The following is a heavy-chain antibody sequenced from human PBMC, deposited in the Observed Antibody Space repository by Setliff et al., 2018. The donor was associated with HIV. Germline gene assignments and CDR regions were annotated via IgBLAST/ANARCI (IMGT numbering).Heavy chain of an antibody. CDR3: SRVRGYSYGYLYAFDI. CDR1: GYTFSSYS. J-gene: IGHJ3*02. Sequence: GGSLRLSCAASGYTFSSYSMNWVRQAPGKGLEWVSSISSSSSYIYYADSVKGRFTISLDNAKNSLYLQMNSLRAEDTAVYYCSRVRGYSYGYLYAFDIWGQGTMVTVSS. D-gene: IGHD5-18*01. CDR2: ISSSSSYI. V-gene: IGHV3-21*01.